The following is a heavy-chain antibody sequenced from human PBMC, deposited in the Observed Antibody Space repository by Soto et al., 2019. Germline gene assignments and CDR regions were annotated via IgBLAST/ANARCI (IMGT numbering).Heavy chain of an antibody. CDR1: GFIFSSYG. J-gene: IGHJ3*02. Sequence: GGSLRLSCAASGFIFSSYGMHWVRQAPGKGLEWVAVIWYDGSKKYYADSVKGRFTISRDNSKNTLYLQMNSLRAEDTAVYYCARLRYFDWPDAFDIWGQGTMVTV. V-gene: IGHV3-33*01. CDR2: IWYDGSKK. D-gene: IGHD3-9*01. CDR3: ARLRYFDWPDAFDI.